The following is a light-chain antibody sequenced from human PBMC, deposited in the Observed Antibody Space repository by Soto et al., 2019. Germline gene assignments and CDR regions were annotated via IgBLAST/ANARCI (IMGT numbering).Light chain of an antibody. CDR1: QSVSSN. CDR3: QQYNTWPPWT. J-gene: IGKJ1*01. Sequence: EIVMTQSPATLSVSPGERATLSCRASQSVSSNLAWYQQKPGQAPRLLIYGASTRATGIPARFSGSGSGTEFPLTISSLQSEDFPVYYCQQYNTWPPWTFGQGTKVEIK. V-gene: IGKV3-15*01. CDR2: GAS.